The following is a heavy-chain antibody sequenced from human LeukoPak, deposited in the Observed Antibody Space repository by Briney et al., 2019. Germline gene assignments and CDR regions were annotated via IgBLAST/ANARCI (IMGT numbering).Heavy chain of an antibody. Sequence: SETLSLTCTVSGGSMSTYYWSWIRQPPGKGLEWIGYIYYSGSTNYNPSLKSRVTISVDTSKNQFSLKLSSVTTADTAVYYCAREGRIAVAGPVPRYYFDYWGQGTLVTVSS. CDR1: GGSMSTYY. V-gene: IGHV4-59*01. CDR2: IYYSGST. J-gene: IGHJ4*02. CDR3: AREGRIAVAGPVPRYYFDY. D-gene: IGHD6-19*01.